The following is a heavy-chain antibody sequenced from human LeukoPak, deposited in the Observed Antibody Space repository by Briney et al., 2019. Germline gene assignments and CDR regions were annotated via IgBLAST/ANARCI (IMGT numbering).Heavy chain of an antibody. J-gene: IGHJ4*02. Sequence: SETLSLTCTVSGGSLSSYYWNWIRQPAGKGLEWIGRIYTSGSTNYNPSLESRVTISVDTSKNHVSLNLTSVTAADTAVYYCVRPESVGTKYRFDYWGQGALVTVSS. CDR3: VRPESVGTKYRFDY. CDR1: GGSLSSYY. D-gene: IGHD1-1*01. CDR2: IYTSGST. V-gene: IGHV4-4*07.